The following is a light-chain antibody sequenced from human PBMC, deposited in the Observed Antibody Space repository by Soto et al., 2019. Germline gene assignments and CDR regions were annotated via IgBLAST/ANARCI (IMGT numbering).Light chain of an antibody. CDR1: QTISTY. J-gene: IGKJ1*01. CDR3: LQDHDDSWT. Sequence: DIQMTQSPSSLSASVGDRVMITCRASQTISTYLNWYQQKPGTAPKLLIYDASTLQSGVPSRFRGSRSGTEFTLTVSSLQPEDFATYYCLQDHDDSWTFGQGTKVDIK. CDR2: DAS. V-gene: IGKV1-39*01.